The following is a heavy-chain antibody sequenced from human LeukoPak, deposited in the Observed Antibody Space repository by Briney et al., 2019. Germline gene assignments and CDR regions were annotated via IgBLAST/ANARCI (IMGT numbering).Heavy chain of an antibody. CDR3: AREGIWFGELSLAFDY. D-gene: IGHD3-10*01. Sequence: GGSLRLSCAASGFTFSNYWMSWVRQAPGKGLEWVANIKQDGSEKYYVDSVKGRFTISRDNAKSSLYLQMNSLRAEDTAVYYCAREGIWFGELSLAFDYWGQGTLVTVSS. CDR1: GFTFSNYW. J-gene: IGHJ4*02. CDR2: IKQDGSEK. V-gene: IGHV3-7*01.